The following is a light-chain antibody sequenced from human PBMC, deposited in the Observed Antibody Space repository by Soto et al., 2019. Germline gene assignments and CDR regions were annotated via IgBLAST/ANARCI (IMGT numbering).Light chain of an antibody. J-gene: IGKJ2*01. Sequence: EIVLTQSPATLSLSPGERATLSCRASQSVSSYLAWYQQKPGQAPRLLIYDASHRATGIPASFSGTGSGTDFTLTISSLEPEDFAVYYCQQRGNWPRTFGQGTKLEIK. V-gene: IGKV3-11*01. CDR3: QQRGNWPRT. CDR2: DAS. CDR1: QSVSSY.